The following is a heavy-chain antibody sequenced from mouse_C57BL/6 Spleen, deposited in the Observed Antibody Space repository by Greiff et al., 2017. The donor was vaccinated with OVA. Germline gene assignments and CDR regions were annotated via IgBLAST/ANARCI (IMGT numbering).Heavy chain of an antibody. V-gene: IGHV1-9*01. CDR2: ILPGSGST. J-gene: IGHJ4*01. CDR3: AREGMDY. Sequence: QVQLQQSGAELMKPGASVKLSCKATGYTFTDYWIEWVKQRPGHGLEWIGEILPGSGSTNYNAKFKGKATFTADTSSNTAYMQLSSLTTEDSAIYYCAREGMDYWGQGTSVTVSS. CDR1: GYTFTDYW.